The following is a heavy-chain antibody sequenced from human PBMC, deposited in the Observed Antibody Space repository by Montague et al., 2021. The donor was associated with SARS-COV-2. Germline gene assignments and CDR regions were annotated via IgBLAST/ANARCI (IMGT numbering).Heavy chain of an antibody. V-gene: IGHV4-59*01. J-gene: IGHJ3*02. CDR2: IYDCGAA. D-gene: IGHD4-23*01. Sequence: SETLSLTCTLSGGSITGYYWRWLRRSPGKGLEWIAYIYDCGAANXNPSLVSRVTISTDTSKNQLSLKVNSVTAADTAVYYCVRDHPCGGPRGAYDIWGQGTVVTVSS. CDR3: VRDHPCGGPRGAYDI. CDR1: GGSITGYY.